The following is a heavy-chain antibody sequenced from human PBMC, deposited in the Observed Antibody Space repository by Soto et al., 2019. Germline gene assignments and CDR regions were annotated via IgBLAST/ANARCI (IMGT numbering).Heavy chain of an antibody. D-gene: IGHD2-15*01. Sequence: GVLRLSCAASGFTFSSYAMHWVRQAPGKGLEYVSAISSNGGSTYYANSVKGRFTISRDNSKNTLYLQMGSLRAEDMAVYYCARGPISRYCSGGSCSTYNWFDPWGQGTLVTVSS. J-gene: IGHJ5*02. V-gene: IGHV3-64*01. CDR1: GFTFSSYA. CDR3: ARGPISRYCSGGSCSTYNWFDP. CDR2: ISSNGGST.